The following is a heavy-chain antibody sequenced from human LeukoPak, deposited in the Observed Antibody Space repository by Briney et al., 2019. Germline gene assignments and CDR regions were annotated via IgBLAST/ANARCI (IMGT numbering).Heavy chain of an antibody. D-gene: IGHD3-10*01. J-gene: IGHJ5*02. Sequence: GGSLRLSCAASGFTFSSYAMSWVRQAPGKGLEWVSAISGSGGSTYYADSVKGRFTISRDNSKNALYLQMNSLRAEDTAVYYCAKAFDAVWFGELFYPENWFDPWGQGTLVTVSS. CDR1: GFTFSSYA. CDR2: ISGSGGST. CDR3: AKAFDAVWFGELFYPENWFDP. V-gene: IGHV3-23*01.